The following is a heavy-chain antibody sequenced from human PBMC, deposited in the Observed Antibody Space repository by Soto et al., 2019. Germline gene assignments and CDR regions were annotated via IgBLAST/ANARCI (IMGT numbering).Heavy chain of an antibody. CDR2: IYPGDSDT. CDR3: ARTREYCTNGVCRYYYYYGMDV. CDR1: GYSFTSYW. J-gene: IGHJ6*02. V-gene: IGHV5-51*01. D-gene: IGHD2-8*01. Sequence: GESLKISCTGSGYSFTSYWIGWVRQMPGKGLEWMGIIYPGDSDTRYSPSFQGQVTISADKSISTAYLQWSSLKASDTAMYYCARTREYCTNGVCRYYYYYGMDVWGQGTTVTVSS.